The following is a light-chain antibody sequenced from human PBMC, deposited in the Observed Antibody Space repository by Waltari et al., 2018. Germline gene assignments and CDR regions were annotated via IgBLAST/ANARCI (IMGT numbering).Light chain of an antibody. Sequence: QSALTQAASVSGAVGQTGTLPCAGNSTTVGSRDVGWYQQISRGAPTTVMFGTPLPSGIPERFSGSKSGTTASLTISGLQPEDEAEYFCSAWDHSLHVHVFGTGTQVTVL. CDR3: SAWDHSLHVHV. CDR2: GT. CDR1: STTVGSRD. V-gene: IGLV1-36*01. J-gene: IGLJ1*01.